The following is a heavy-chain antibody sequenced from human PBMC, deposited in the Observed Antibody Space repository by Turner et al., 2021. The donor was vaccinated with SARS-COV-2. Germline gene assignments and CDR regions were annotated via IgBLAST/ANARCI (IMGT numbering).Heavy chain of an antibody. Sequence: QVQLQKSGPGLVKPSETLSLTCTVSGGSITNYYWSWIRQPPGKGLEWIGYIFYTGNTNYSPSLKSRVTISVDTSKNQFSLKLSSVSAADTAVYYCARSSRGVGAGFDYWGQGTLVTVSS. CDR3: ARSSRGVGAGFDY. D-gene: IGHD1-26*01. CDR1: GGSITNYY. V-gene: IGHV4-59*01. J-gene: IGHJ4*02. CDR2: IFYTGNT.